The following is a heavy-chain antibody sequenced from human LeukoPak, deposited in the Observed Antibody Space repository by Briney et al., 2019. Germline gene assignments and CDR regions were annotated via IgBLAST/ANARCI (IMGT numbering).Heavy chain of an antibody. J-gene: IGHJ4*02. V-gene: IGHV1-24*01. Sequence: ASVKVSCKVSGYTLTELSMHWVRQAPGKGLEWMGGFDPEDGETIYAQKFQGRVTMTEDTSTDTAYMELSSLRSEDTAVYYCATDLQMGVVPAAGFDYWGQGTLVTVSS. CDR2: FDPEDGET. CDR3: ATDLQMGVVPAAGFDY. D-gene: IGHD2-2*01. CDR1: GYTLTELS.